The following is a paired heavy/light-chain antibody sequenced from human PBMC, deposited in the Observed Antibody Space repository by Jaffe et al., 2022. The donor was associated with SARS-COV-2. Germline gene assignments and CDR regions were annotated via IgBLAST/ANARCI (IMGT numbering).Heavy chain of an antibody. J-gene: IGHJ4*02. V-gene: IGHV3-15*01. CDR2: IKSETDGGTT. D-gene: IGHD3-10*01. CDR1: GFTFSNAW. CDR3: TTYGSGPLFGYFDN. Sequence: EVQLVESGGGLVKPGESLRLSCAASGFTFSNAWMSWVRQAPGKGLEWVGRIKSETDGGTTEYAEPVKGRFTISRDDSKSTLYLQVNSLKTEDTAVYYCTTYGSGPLFGYFDNWGQGILVTVSS.
Light chain of an antibody. V-gene: IGKV4-1*01. Sequence: DFVMSQSPDSLAVSLGERATINCKSSQSVLYSSNNKNYLAWYQQKPGQPPKLLIYWASTRESGVPDRFSGSGSGTDFTLTISSLQAEDVAVYYCQQYFSTPITFGQGTRLEIK. CDR1: QSVLYSSNNKNY. J-gene: IGKJ5*01. CDR2: WAS. CDR3: QQYFSTPIT.